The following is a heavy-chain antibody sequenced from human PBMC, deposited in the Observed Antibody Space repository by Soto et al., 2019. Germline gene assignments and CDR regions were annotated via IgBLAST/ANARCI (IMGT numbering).Heavy chain of an antibody. CDR2: ISGSGGST. Sequence: GGSLRLSCAASGFTFSNYAMNWLRQAPGKGLEWVSFISGSGGSTSYPDSVKGRFTISRDNSKNTLYLHMSSLRAEDTAVYYCAKSPGTTVSTYFHPWGQGTLVTVSS. D-gene: IGHD4-17*01. V-gene: IGHV3-23*01. CDR1: GFTFSNYA. CDR3: AKSPGTTVSTYFHP. J-gene: IGHJ1*01.